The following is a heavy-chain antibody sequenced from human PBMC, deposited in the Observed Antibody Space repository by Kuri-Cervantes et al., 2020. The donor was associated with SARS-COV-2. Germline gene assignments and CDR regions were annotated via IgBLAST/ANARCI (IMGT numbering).Heavy chain of an antibody. J-gene: IGHJ4*02. Sequence: SETLSLTCTVSGGSISSGSYYWSWIRQPAGKGLEWIGSIYHSGSTYYNPSLKSRVTISADTSKNQFSLKLSSVTAADTAVYYCARDRSGIAAAGILFNYWGQGTLVTVSS. CDR3: ARDRSGIAAAGILFNY. V-gene: IGHV4-39*07. D-gene: IGHD6-13*01. CDR2: IYHSGST. CDR1: GGSISSGSYY.